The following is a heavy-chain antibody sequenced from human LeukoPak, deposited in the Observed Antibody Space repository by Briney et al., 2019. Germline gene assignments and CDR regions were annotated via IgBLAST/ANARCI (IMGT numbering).Heavy chain of an antibody. CDR1: GGSISSYY. D-gene: IGHD3-22*01. Sequence: TSETLSLTCTVSGGSISSYYWSWIRQPPGKGLEWIGYIYYSGSTNYNPSLKSRVTISVDTSKNQFSLKLSSVTAADTAVYYCARVPPYYDSSGYYHGPFDYWGQGTVVTVSS. CDR3: ARVPPYYDSSGYYHGPFDY. CDR2: IYYSGST. J-gene: IGHJ4*02. V-gene: IGHV4-59*01.